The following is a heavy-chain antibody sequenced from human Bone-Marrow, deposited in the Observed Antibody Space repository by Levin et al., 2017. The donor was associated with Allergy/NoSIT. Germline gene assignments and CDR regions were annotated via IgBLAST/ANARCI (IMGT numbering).Heavy chain of an antibody. J-gene: IGHJ6*02. Sequence: GESLKISCAASGFTVSSNYLGWVRQDPGKGLEWVSVIYSAGNTYYADSVKGRFTISRDNSKNTLYLQMNSLGAEDTAVYYCASLSGGYARTFYYFGVDVWGQGTTVTVSS. CDR3: ASLSGGYARTFYYFGVDV. V-gene: IGHV3-53*01. CDR2: IYSAGNT. D-gene: IGHD6-25*01. CDR1: GFTVSSNY.